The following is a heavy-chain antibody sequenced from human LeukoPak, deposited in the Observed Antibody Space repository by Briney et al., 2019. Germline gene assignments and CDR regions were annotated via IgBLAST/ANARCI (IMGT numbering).Heavy chain of an antibody. D-gene: IGHD2/OR15-2a*01. Sequence: GGSLRLSCAASGFTFSNYAMTWVRQAPGKGLEWVSGITDSGGSTYYADSVKGRFTIFRDNSKNTLYLQMNSLRAEDTAVYYCAGDSTNYYYFDYWGHGTLVTVSS. J-gene: IGHJ4*01. V-gene: IGHV3-23*01. CDR1: GFTFSNYA. CDR2: ITDSGGST. CDR3: AGDSTNYYYFDY.